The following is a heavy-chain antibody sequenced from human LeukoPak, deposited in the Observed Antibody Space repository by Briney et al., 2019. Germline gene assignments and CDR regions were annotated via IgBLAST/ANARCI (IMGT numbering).Heavy chain of an antibody. CDR3: GKRGPGPVAGSYDF. D-gene: IGHD6-19*01. Sequence: GGSLRLSCVGSGFTFSEYAMNWVRQTPGKGLEWISSLGAGGDIFYSDSVQGRFTISRDNSNNAAHLQMNSLRPEDTAIYYWGKRGPGPVAGSYDFWGQGTLVTVSS. J-gene: IGHJ4*02. CDR1: GFTFSEYA. CDR2: LGAGGDI. V-gene: IGHV3-23*01.